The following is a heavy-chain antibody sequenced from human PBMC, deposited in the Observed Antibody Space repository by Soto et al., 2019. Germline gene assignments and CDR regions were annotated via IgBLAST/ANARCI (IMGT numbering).Heavy chain of an antibody. V-gene: IGHV1-18*04. CDR2: ISAYNGNT. J-gene: IGHJ5*02. Sequence: SVKVACKASGYTFTSYGISWVRQAPGQGLEWMGWISAYNGNTNYAQKLQGRVTMTTDTSTSTAYMELRSLRSDDTAVYYCARDRAAGTTTISENWFDPWGQGTLVTVSS. D-gene: IGHD6-13*01. CDR3: ARDRAAGTTTISENWFDP. CDR1: GYTFTSYG.